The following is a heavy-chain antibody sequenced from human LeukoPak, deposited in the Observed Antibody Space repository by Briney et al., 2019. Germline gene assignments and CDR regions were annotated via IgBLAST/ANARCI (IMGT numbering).Heavy chain of an antibody. CDR2: INPNSGDT. CDR3: ARSSAVTGPYYFDS. CDR1: GYTFTSYY. V-gene: IGHV1-2*02. Sequence: GASVKVSCKASGYTFTSYYMHWVRQAPGQGLEWMGWINPNSGDTKYEQKFQGRVTMTRDTSISTAYMELSRLRYDDTAVYFCARSSAVTGPYYFDSWGQGTLVTVSS. J-gene: IGHJ4*02. D-gene: IGHD2-21*02.